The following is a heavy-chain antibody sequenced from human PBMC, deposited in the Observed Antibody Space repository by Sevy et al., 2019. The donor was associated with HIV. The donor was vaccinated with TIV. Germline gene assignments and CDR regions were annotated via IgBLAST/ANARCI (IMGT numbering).Heavy chain of an antibody. D-gene: IGHD3-22*01. V-gene: IGHV1-24*01. J-gene: IGHJ4*02. CDR2: FDPEDGET. Sequence: ASVKVSCKVTGYTLTGFYMHWVRQTPGKGLEWMGTFDPEDGETIYAQKFQGRVIMTEDTSADTAHMDLSSLTSEDTAVYYCATTKDCYDSSGYPFDYWGQGTLVTVSS. CDR1: GYTLTGFY. CDR3: ATTKDCYDSSGYPFDY.